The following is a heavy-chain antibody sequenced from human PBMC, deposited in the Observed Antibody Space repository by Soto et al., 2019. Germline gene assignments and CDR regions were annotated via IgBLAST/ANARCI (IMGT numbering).Heavy chain of an antibody. CDR3: ARRDLSPQGINAFDI. J-gene: IGHJ3*02. CDR2: IYHSGST. V-gene: IGHV4-4*02. Sequence: QVQLQESGPGLVKPSGTLSLTCAVSGGSISSSNWWSWVRQPPGKGLEWIGEIYHSGSTNYNPSLKSRVTISVYESKYQFSLKLSSVTAADTAVYYCARRDLSPQGINAFDIWGQGTMATVSS. CDR1: GGSISSSNW.